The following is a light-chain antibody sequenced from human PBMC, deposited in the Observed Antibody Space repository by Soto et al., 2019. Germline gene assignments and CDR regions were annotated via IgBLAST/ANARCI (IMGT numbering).Light chain of an antibody. CDR3: LHHGSSLWT. J-gene: IGKJ1*01. V-gene: IGKV3-11*01. Sequence: EIVLTQSPATMSLSPGERATLSCRASQSVGRILAWYPQKTGQATRLLIYDASTRATGIPARVSGSGSGKDFSLTISGLESEDLAMYYCLHHGSSLWTFGQGTKVDIK. CDR1: QSVGRI. CDR2: DAS.